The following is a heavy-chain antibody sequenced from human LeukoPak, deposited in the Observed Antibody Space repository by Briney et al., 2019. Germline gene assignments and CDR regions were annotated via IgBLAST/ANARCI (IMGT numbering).Heavy chain of an antibody. V-gene: IGHV3-7*03. CDR1: GYTFNNYW. CDR2: IKQDGSEK. CDR3: ARGRGVYGYWYFDL. J-gene: IGHJ2*01. D-gene: IGHD2-15*01. Sequence: GGSLRLSCAASGYTFNNYWMNWVRQAPGKGLKWVAAIKQDGSEKYYVDPVKGRFTISRDNSKITLYLEMNSLRAEDTAVYYCARGRGVYGYWYFDLWGRGTLVTVSS.